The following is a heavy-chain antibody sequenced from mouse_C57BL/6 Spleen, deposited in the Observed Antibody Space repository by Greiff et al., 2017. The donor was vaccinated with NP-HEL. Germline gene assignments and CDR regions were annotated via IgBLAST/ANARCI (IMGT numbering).Heavy chain of an antibody. CDR2: IDPENGDT. V-gene: IGHV14-4*01. CDR1: GFNFKDDY. CDR3: TTVEEDDSSPY. Sequence: EVQLQQSGAELVRPGASVKLSCTASGFNFKDDYMHWVKQRPEQGLEWIGWIDPENGDTEYASKFQGKATITADTSSNTAYLQLSSLTSEDTAVYYCTTVEEDDSSPYWGQGTLVTVSA. D-gene: IGHD1-1*01. J-gene: IGHJ3*01.